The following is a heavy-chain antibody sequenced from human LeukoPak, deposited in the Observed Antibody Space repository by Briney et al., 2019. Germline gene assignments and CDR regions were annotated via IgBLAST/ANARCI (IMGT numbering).Heavy chain of an antibody. CDR1: GGSISGYY. CDR3: ARGLHAVDY. CDR2: IYYSVTT. D-gene: IGHD5-24*01. J-gene: IGHJ4*02. V-gene: IGHV4-59*01. Sequence: SETLSLTCTVSGGSISGYYWSWIRQPPGKGLEWIGYIYYSVTTNYNPSLKSRVTISVDTSKNQFSLKLSSVTAADTAVYYCARGLHAVDYWGQGTLVTVSS.